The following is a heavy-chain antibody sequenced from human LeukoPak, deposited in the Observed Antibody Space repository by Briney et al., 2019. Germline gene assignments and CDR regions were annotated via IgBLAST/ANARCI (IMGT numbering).Heavy chain of an antibody. J-gene: IGHJ4*02. D-gene: IGHD3-3*01. CDR3: ARHDDSFDY. CDR2: IKQDGSEK. CDR1: GFTFTNDF. Sequence: GGSLRLSCAASGFTFTNDFMTWVRQAPGKGLEWVANIKQDGSEKYYVDSVKGRFTISRDNAKNSLYLQMNSLGAEDTAVYYCARHDDSFDYWGQGTLVTVSS. V-gene: IGHV3-7*01.